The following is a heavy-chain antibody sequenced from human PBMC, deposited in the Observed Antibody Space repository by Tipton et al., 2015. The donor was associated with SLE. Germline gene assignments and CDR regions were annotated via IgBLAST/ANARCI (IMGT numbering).Heavy chain of an antibody. D-gene: IGHD3-10*01. CDR1: GGSFSSYY. CDR3: ARFRAITMVRGVISWYFDL. V-gene: IGHV4-59*01. Sequence: TLSLTCTVSGGSFSSYYWSWIRQPPGKGLEWIGYIYYSGSTNYNPSLKSRVTISVDTSKNQFSLKLSSVTAADTAVYYCARFRAITMVRGVISWYFDLWGRGTLVTVSS. CDR2: IYYSGST. J-gene: IGHJ2*01.